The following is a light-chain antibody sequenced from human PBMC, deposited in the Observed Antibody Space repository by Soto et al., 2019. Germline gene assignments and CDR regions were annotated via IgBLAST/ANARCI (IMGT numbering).Light chain of an antibody. CDR3: QKYNSVPRT. CDR2: AAS. Sequence: DIQMTQSPSSLSASVGDRVTITCRASQGISNFLAWYQQKPGKVPKLLIYAASTLQAGVPSRCSGSGSGTDLTLTISSLLRDDVETYYCQKYNSVPRTFGQWTKVDIK. J-gene: IGKJ1*01. V-gene: IGKV1-27*01. CDR1: QGISNF.